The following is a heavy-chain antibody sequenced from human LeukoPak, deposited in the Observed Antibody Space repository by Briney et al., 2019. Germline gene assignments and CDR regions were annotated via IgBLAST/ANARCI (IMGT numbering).Heavy chain of an antibody. CDR2: ISWNSGSM. CDR3: AKDIRAVAGASRAFDI. Sequence: GRSLRLSCAASGFTFDDYAMHWVRQAPGKGLEWVSGISWNSGSMGYADSVKGRYTISRDNAKNSLYLQMNSLRAEDMALYYCAKDIRAVAGASRAFDIWGQGTVVTVSS. CDR1: GFTFDDYA. D-gene: IGHD6-19*01. V-gene: IGHV3-9*03. J-gene: IGHJ3*02.